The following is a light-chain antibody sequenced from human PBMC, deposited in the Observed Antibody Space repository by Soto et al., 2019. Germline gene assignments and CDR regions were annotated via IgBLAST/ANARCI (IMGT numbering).Light chain of an antibody. CDR3: SSYTSSSTPLYV. CDR1: SSDVGGYDY. CDR2: DVN. Sequence: QAVVTQPASVSGSPGESITISCTGTSSDVGGYDYVSWYQQHPGKAPKLMIYDVNNRPSGVSNRFSGSKSGNTASLTISGLQAEDEADYYCSSYTSSSTPLYVFGTGTKVTVL. J-gene: IGLJ1*01. V-gene: IGLV2-14*01.